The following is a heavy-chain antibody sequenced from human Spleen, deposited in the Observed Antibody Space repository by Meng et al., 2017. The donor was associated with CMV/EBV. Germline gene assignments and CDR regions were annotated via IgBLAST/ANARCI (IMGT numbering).Heavy chain of an antibody. J-gene: IGHJ6*02. CDR1: GFSFSDFY. CDR2: IDSIGSSI. CDR3: ARESYYYGMDV. Sequence: GESLKISCAASGFSFSDFYMNWIRQAPGKGLEWIAFIDSIGSSIRYADSVKGRFTVSRDNAKNSMYLQMNSLGADDTAVYYCARESYYYGMDVWGQGTTVTVSS. V-gene: IGHV3-11*01.